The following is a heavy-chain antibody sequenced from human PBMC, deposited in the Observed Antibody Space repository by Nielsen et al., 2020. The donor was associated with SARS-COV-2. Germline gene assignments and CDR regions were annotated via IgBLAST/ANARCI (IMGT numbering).Heavy chain of an antibody. Sequence: GGSLRLSCAASGFTFSSYWMSWVRQAPGKGLEWVANIKQDGSEKYYVDSVKGRFTISRDNAKNSLYLQMNSLRAEDTALYYCAAGYYDSSGFPDYWGQGTLVTVSS. D-gene: IGHD3-22*01. CDR1: GFTFSSYW. J-gene: IGHJ4*02. CDR3: AAGYYDSSGFPDY. V-gene: IGHV3-7*03. CDR2: IKQDGSEK.